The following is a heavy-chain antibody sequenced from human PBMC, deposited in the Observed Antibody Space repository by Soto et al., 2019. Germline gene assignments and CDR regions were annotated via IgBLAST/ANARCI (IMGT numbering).Heavy chain of an antibody. CDR1: GGSLSSYY. J-gene: IGHJ6*02. Sequence: PSETLSLTCTVSGGSLSSYYWTWIRQPPGKGLEWIGYIYYSGNTYYNPSLKSRVTISVDTSKNQFSLKLSSVTAADTAVYYCARRVLRFLEWSTHYGMDVWGQGTTVTVSS. V-gene: IGHV4-59*08. CDR3: ARRVLRFLEWSTHYGMDV. D-gene: IGHD3-3*01. CDR2: IYYSGNT.